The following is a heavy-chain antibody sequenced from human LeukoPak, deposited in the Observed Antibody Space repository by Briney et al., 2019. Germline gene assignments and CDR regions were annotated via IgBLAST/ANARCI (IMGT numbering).Heavy chain of an antibody. CDR2: IYYSGST. Sequence: SETLSLTCTVSGASISGYYWSWIRQPPEKGLECIGYIYYSGSTNYNPSLKSRVTISVDTSKNQFSLKLSSVTAADTAVYYCARVLGYDSYGMDVWGQGTTVTVSS. J-gene: IGHJ6*02. V-gene: IGHV4-59*01. CDR1: GASISGYY. CDR3: ARVLGYDSYGMDV.